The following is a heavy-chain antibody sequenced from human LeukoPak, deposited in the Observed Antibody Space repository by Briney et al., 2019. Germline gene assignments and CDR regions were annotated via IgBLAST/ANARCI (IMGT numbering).Heavy chain of an antibody. V-gene: IGHV1-46*01. J-gene: IGHJ3*02. Sequence: ASVKVSCKASGYTFTSYYMHWVRQAPGQGLEWMGIINPSGGSTNYAQKFQGRVTMTRDTSKNQFSLKLSSVTAADTAVYYCARARGILNAFDIWGQGTMVTVSS. D-gene: IGHD1-14*01. CDR2: INPSGGST. CDR3: ARARGILNAFDI. CDR1: GYTFTSYY.